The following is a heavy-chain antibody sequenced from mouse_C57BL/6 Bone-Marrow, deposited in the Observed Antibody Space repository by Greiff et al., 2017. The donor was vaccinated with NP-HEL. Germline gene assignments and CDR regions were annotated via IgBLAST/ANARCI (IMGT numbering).Heavy chain of an antibody. D-gene: IGHD1-1*01. CDR3: ARRVSRYQAWFAY. CDR1: GYTFTSYW. Sequence: QVQLQQPGAELVKPGASVKMSCKASGYTFTSYWITWVKQRPGQGLEWIGDIYPGSGSTNYNEKFKSKATLTVDTSSSTAYMQLSSLTSEDSAVYYCARRVSRYQAWFAYWGQGTLVTVSA. J-gene: IGHJ3*01. V-gene: IGHV1-55*01. CDR2: IYPGSGST.